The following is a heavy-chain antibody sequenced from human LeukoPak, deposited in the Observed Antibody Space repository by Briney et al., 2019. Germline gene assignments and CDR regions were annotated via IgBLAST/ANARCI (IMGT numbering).Heavy chain of an antibody. D-gene: IGHD3-22*01. J-gene: IGHJ4*02. Sequence: PGGSLRLSCAESGFTFSSYGMHWVRQAPGKGLEWVAVIWYDGSNKYYADSVKGRFTISRDNSKNTLYLQMNSLRAEDTAVYYCARDQGRGYYDSSGNYFDYWGQGTLVTVSS. V-gene: IGHV3-33*01. CDR1: GFTFSSYG. CDR3: ARDQGRGYYDSSGNYFDY. CDR2: IWYDGSNK.